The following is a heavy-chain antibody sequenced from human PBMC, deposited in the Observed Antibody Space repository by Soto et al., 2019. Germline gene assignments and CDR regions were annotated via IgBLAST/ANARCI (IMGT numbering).Heavy chain of an antibody. V-gene: IGHV4-59*08. J-gene: IGHJ4*02. CDR2: IYYSGST. Sequence: SVTLSLTCTASGGSIHSYYWSWIRQPPGKGLEWIGYIYYSGSTNYNPSLKSRVTISVDTSKNQFSLKLSSVTAADTAVYYCASTTASDYFDYWGQGTLVTVSS. CDR1: GGSIHSYY. CDR3: ASTTASDYFDY. D-gene: IGHD4-17*01.